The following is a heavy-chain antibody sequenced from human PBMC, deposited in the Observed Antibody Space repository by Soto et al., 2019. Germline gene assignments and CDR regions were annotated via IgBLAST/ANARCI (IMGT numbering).Heavy chain of an antibody. V-gene: IGHV1-69*08. J-gene: IGHJ4*02. CDR3: ARDRAVAPGDY. CDR1: RDTCSSYT. D-gene: IGHD6-19*01. CDR2: SIPMLGLA. Sequence: QVQLVQSGAEVKKPGSSVKVSCKASRDTCSSYTISWVRQAPGQGLEWMGRSIPMLGLANYAQKFQGRVTMTADKATNTAYLELNSLRPEDTAVYYCARDRAVAPGDYWGQGTLVTVSS.